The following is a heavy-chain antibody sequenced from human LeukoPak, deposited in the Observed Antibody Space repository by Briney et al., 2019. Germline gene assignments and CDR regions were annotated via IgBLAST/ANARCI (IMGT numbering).Heavy chain of an antibody. CDR1: GFTVSSNY. CDR2: IFSGGST. J-gene: IGHJ4*02. CDR3: AKDSSSGDRFVFDY. D-gene: IGHD7-27*01. Sequence: GGSLRLSCAASGFTVSSNYMSWVRQAPGKGLEWVSVIFSGGSTYYADSVKGRFTISRDNSKNTLYLQMNSLRAEDTAAYYCAKDSSSGDRFVFDYRGQGTLVTVSS. V-gene: IGHV3-53*01.